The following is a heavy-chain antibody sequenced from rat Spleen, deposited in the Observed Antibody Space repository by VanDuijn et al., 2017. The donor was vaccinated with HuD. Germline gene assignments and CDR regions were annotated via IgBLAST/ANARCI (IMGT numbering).Heavy chain of an antibody. V-gene: IGHV5-22*01. J-gene: IGHJ3*01. CDR2: ISYEGSST. CDR3: VNTYYGYWFGY. D-gene: IGHD1-9*01. Sequence: EVQLAESGGGLVQPGRSLKLSCAASGFAFSTFAMAWVRQAPKKGLEWVASISYEGSSTYYGDSVRGRFTLSRDNAKSTLYLQMGSLRSEDTATYYCVNTYYGYWFGYWGQGTLVTVSS. CDR1: GFAFSTFA.